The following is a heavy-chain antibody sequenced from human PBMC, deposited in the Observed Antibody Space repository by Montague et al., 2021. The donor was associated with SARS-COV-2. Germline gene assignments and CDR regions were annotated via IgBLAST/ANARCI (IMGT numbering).Heavy chain of an antibody. Sequence: SQSQYLTCTVSGGSISSYYWSWIRQPPGKGLKWIGYIYYSGSTNYNPSLKSRVTISVDTSKNQFSLKLSSVTAADTAVYYCARGSGWMGNAFDIWGQGTMVTVSS. J-gene: IGHJ3*02. V-gene: IGHV4-59*01. CDR1: GGSISSYY. D-gene: IGHD6-19*01. CDR2: IYYSGST. CDR3: ARGSGWMGNAFDI.